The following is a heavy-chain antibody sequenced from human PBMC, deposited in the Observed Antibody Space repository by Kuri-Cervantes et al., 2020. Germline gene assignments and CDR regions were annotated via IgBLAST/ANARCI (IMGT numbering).Heavy chain of an antibody. CDR2: ISGSGGST. Sequence: GESLKISCGASGFTFSSYAMSWVRQAPGKGLEWVSAISGSGGSTYYADSVKGRFTISRDNSKNTLYLQMNSLRAEDTALYYCARVGYCSGGSCYPGLGAFDIWGQGTMVTVSS. D-gene: IGHD2-15*01. J-gene: IGHJ3*02. CDR3: ARVGYCSGGSCYPGLGAFDI. V-gene: IGHV3-23*01. CDR1: GFTFSSYA.